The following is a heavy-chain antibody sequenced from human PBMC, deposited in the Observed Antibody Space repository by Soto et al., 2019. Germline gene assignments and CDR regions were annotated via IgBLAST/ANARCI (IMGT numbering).Heavy chain of an antibody. J-gene: IGHJ4*02. CDR2: IFTLTDIP. Sequence: QVQLVQSGTEVKKPGSSVKVSCKASGGTFRNYPINWVRQAPGQGLEWMGSIFTLTDIPDYAQNFQARLTISADNSTSTAYMELSSLTSDDTAMYFCARGPLVVLNYFESWGQGTLVTVSS. CDR1: GGTFRNYP. V-gene: IGHV1-69*02. CDR3: ARGPLVVLNYFES.